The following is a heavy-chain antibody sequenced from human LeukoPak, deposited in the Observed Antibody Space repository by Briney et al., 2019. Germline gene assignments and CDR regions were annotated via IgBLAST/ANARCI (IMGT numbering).Heavy chain of an antibody. J-gene: IGHJ2*01. CDR2: IRSKANSYAT. CDR1: GFTFNGSA. D-gene: IGHD4-17*01. CDR3: TTVTAFDL. Sequence: PGGSLRLSCAASGFTFNGSAMHWVRQASGKGLEWVGRIRSKANSYATAYAASVKGRFTISRDDSKNTAYLQMNSLKTEDTAVYYCTTVTAFDLWGRATLVTVSS. V-gene: IGHV3-73*01.